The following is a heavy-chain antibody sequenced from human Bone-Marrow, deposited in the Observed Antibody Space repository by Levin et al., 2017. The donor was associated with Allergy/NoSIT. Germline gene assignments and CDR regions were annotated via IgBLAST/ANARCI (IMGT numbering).Heavy chain of an antibody. D-gene: IGHD3-16*01. V-gene: IGHV4-31*03. Sequence: NPSETLSLTCTVSGGSMETEKTYWAWIRHHPGRGLEWVGYVHHSGIAYHNPSLTSRLTISADTSKSQFSLKLNSVTVADTAVYYCARGVGSDVFRLDWFDTWGQGTLVTASS. J-gene: IGHJ5*02. CDR1: GGSMETEKTY. CDR3: ARGVGSDVFRLDWFDT. CDR2: VHHSGIA.